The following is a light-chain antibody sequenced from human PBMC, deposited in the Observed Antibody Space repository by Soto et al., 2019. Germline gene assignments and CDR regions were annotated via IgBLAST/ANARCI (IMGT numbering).Light chain of an antibody. CDR2: GAF. V-gene: IGKV3-15*01. Sequence: CRSSQSFSSNLAWYQQKPGQAPRLLIYGAFTRATGVPARLICSASGRELTIYISSLQFADFPVYHCQHYHNWSRAFPQGTRVEIK. CDR3: QHYHNWSRA. J-gene: IGKJ5*01. CDR1: QSFSSN.